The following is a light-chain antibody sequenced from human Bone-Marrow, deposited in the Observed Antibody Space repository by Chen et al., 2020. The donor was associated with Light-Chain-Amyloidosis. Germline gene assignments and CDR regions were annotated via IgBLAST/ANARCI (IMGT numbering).Light chain of an antibody. CDR3: QVWDRSSDRPV. J-gene: IGLJ3*02. CDR2: DAS. CDR1: NIGSTS. Sequence: SYVLTQPSSVSEAPGQTATIACGGNNIGSTSVHWYQQPPGQAPLLVVYDASDRPSGIPERLSGSNSGPTATLTISRVEAGDEAGYYCQVWDRSSDRPVFGGGTKLPVL. V-gene: IGLV3-21*02.